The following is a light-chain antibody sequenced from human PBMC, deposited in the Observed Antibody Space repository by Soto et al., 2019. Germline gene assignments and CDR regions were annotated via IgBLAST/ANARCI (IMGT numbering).Light chain of an antibody. CDR3: SSYSSTSSVV. V-gene: IGLV2-14*01. Sequence: QSALTQPASVSGSPGQSITMSCTGTSSDVGGYNYVSWYQQHPGKAPKLMIYGVANRPSGVSHRFSGSKSGNTASLAISGLQAEDEADYYCSSYSSTSSVVFGGGTKVTVL. CDR1: SSDVGGYNY. J-gene: IGLJ2*01. CDR2: GVA.